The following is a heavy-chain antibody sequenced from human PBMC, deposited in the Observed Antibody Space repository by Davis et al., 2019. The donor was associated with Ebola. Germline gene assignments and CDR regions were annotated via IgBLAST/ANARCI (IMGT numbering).Heavy chain of an antibody. J-gene: IGHJ4*02. D-gene: IGHD6-19*01. V-gene: IGHV3-7*01. CDR2: IKEDGSEK. Sequence: GESLKISCAASGFTVSSNHMSWVRQTPGKGLEWVANIKEDGSEKYYVDSVKGRFTISRDNAEKSLYLQMNSLRVEDTAIYYCARDRRPSQWLGLDWWGQGTLVTVSS. CDR1: GFTVSSNH. CDR3: ARDRRPSQWLGLDW.